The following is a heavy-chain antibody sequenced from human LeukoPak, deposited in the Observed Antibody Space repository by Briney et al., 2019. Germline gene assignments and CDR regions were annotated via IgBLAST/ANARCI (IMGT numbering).Heavy chain of an antibody. CDR1: GFTFSSYA. CDR2: ISYDGSNK. J-gene: IGHJ3*02. CDR3: ARGIPYDSSGDVGNAFDI. V-gene: IGHV3-30-3*01. D-gene: IGHD3-22*01. Sequence: GRSLRLSCAASGFTFSSYAMHWVRQAPGKGLEWVAVISYDGSNKYYADSVKGRFTISRDNSKNTLYLRMNSLRAEDTAVYYCARGIPYDSSGDVGNAFDIWGQGTMVTVSS.